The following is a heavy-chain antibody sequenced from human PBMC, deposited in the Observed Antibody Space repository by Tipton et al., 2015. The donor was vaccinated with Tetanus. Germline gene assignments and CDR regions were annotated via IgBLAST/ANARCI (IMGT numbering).Heavy chain of an antibody. J-gene: IGHJ5*02. CDR2: MIPKFGTT. Sequence: QLVQSGPEVKKPGSSVRVSCKLSGDSFKTYTISWVRQAPGQGLEWMGGMIPKFGTTEYAQRFQGRLTITADDSASTLYMDLSSLTPEDTAIYYCARGHSSSWFHVWSDPWGQGTLVSVSS. V-gene: IGHV1-69*01. CDR1: GDSFKTYT. CDR3: ARGHSSSWFHVWSDP. D-gene: IGHD6-13*01.